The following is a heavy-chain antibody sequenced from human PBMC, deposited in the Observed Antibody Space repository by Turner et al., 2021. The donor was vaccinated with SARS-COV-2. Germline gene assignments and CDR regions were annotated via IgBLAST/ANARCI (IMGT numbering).Heavy chain of an antibody. CDR3: ARPRALYYFGSGSYWNWFDP. J-gene: IGHJ5*02. Sequence: QLQLQESGPGLVKPSETLSLTCTVSGGSISSSSYYWGWIRQPPGKGLEWIGSIYNSGSTYYNPSLKSRVTISVDTSKTHFSLKLSSVTAADTAVYYCARPRALYYFGSGSYWNWFDPWGQGTLVSVSS. CDR1: GGSISSSSYY. CDR2: IYNSGST. V-gene: IGHV4-39*02. D-gene: IGHD3-10*01.